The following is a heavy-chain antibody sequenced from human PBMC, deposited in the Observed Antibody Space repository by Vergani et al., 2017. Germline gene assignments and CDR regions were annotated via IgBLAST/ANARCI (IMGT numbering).Heavy chain of an antibody. CDR1: GFTFSNYG. V-gene: IGHV3-30*02. CDR3: AGDTVTGSRYFDY. Sequence: QVQLVESGGGVVQPGGSLRLSCGASGFTFSNYGMHWVRQAPSKGLEWVTFIRYDGSNTYYADSVKGRFTISRDNSKNTLFLQMNSLRPEDTAVYYCAGDTVTGSRYFDYWGQGTLVTVSS. D-gene: IGHD6-19*01. J-gene: IGHJ4*02. CDR2: IRYDGSNT.